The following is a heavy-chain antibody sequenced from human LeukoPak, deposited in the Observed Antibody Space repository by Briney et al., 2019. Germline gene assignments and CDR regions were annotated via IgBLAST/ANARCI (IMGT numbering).Heavy chain of an antibody. CDR2: IYYSGST. Sequence: PSETLSLTCTVSGGSISSYYWSWIRQPPGKGLEWIGYIYYSGSTNYNPSLKSRVTISVDTSKNQFSLKLSSVTAADTAVYYCATGIAVAADDAFDIWGQGTMVTVSS. CDR3: ATGIAVAADDAFDI. V-gene: IGHV4-59*12. CDR1: GGSISSYY. J-gene: IGHJ3*02. D-gene: IGHD6-19*01.